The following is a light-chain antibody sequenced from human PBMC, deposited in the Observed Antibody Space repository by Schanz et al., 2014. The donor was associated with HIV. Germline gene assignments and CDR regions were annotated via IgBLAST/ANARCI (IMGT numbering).Light chain of an antibody. V-gene: IGLV1-44*01. CDR1: SSNFRSNA. J-gene: IGLJ3*02. Sequence: QSVLTQPPSSSGTPGQRVTISCSGSSSNFRSNAVNWYQHLPGTAPKLLMYANMERPSGVPDRFSGSGSGTSASLAISGLQSEDEADYYCAAWDDSLKGWVFGGGTKLTVL. CDR3: AAWDDSLKGWV. CDR2: ANM.